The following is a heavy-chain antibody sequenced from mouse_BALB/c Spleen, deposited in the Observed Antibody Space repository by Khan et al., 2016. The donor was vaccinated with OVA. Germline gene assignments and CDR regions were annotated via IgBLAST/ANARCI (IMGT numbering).Heavy chain of an antibody. Sequence: EVELVESGGDLVKPGGSLKLSCAASGFTFSSYGMSWVRQTPDKRLEWVATISSGGSYTYYPDSVKGRFTISRDNAKNTLYLQMSSLKSEDTAMYYCAIQGGTTVIATNYYAMDNWGQGTSVTVSS. CDR3: AIQGGTTVIATNYYAMDN. CDR1: GFTFSSYG. J-gene: IGHJ4*01. D-gene: IGHD1-1*01. CDR2: ISSGGSYT. V-gene: IGHV5-6*01.